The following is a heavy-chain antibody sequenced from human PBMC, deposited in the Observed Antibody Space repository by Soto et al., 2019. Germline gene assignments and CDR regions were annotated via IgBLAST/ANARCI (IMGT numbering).Heavy chain of an antibody. Sequence: SVKVSCKASGFTFTSSAVPWVRQARGQRLEWIGWIVVGSGNTNYAQKFQERVTITRDMSTSTAYMELSSLRSEDTAVYYCAAEGRASSYHFWAGGQHWGQGTLVTVSS. V-gene: IGHV1-58*01. J-gene: IGHJ4*02. D-gene: IGHD3-3*01. CDR2: IVVGSGNT. CDR1: GFTFTSSA. CDR3: AAEGRASSYHFWAGGQH.